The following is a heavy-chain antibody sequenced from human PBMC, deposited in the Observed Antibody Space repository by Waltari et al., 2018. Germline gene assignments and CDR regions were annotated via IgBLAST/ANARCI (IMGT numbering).Heavy chain of an antibody. Sequence: QVQLQESGPGLVKPSETLSLTCAVSGYSISSGYYWGWIRQPPGKGLEWIGSIYHSGRTYYNPSLKSRVTISVDTSKNQFSLKLSSVTAADTAVYYCARHFWSGYFFDYWGQGTLVTVSS. CDR1: GYSISSGYY. D-gene: IGHD3-3*02. CDR2: IYHSGRT. J-gene: IGHJ4*02. CDR3: ARHFWSGYFFDY. V-gene: IGHV4-38-2*01.